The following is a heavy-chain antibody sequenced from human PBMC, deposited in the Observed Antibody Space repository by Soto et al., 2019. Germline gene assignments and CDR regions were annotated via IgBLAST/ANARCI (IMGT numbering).Heavy chain of an antibody. D-gene: IGHD4-17*01. J-gene: IGHJ4*02. CDR1: GFTFSSYS. V-gene: IGHV3-23*01. Sequence: PGGSLRLSCAASGFTFSSYSMNWVRQAPGKGLEWVSAISGSGGSIYYADSVKGRFTISRDNSKNTLYLQMNSLRAEDTAVYYCAKDLGSYGATFDYWGQGTLVTVSS. CDR3: AKDLGSYGATFDY. CDR2: ISGSGGSI.